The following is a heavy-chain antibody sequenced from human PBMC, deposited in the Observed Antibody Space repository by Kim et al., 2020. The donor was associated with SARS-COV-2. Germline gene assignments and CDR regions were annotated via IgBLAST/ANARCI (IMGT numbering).Heavy chain of an antibody. CDR3: ARDPMITFGGVIAENFDY. D-gene: IGHD3-16*02. J-gene: IGHJ4*02. V-gene: IGHV1-2*02. Sequence: ASVKVSCKASGYTFTGYYMHWVRQAPGQGLEWMGWINPNSGGTNYAQKFQGRVTMTRDTSISTAYMELSRLRSDDTAVYYCARDPMITFGGVIAENFDYWGQGTLVTVSS. CDR1: GYTFTGYY. CDR2: INPNSGGT.